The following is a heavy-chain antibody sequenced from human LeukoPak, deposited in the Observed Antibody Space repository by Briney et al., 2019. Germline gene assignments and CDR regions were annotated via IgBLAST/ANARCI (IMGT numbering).Heavy chain of an antibody. CDR1: GYTFTSYD. CDR3: ARGSGYSGSYWYFDL. CDR2: MNPNSGNT. D-gene: IGHD1-26*01. V-gene: IGHV1-8*03. Sequence: ASVKVSCKASGYTFTSYDINWVRQATGQGLEWMGWMNPNSGNTGYAQKFQGRATITRNTSISTAYMELSSLRSEDTAVYYCARGSGYSGSYWYFDLWGRGTLVTVSS. J-gene: IGHJ2*01.